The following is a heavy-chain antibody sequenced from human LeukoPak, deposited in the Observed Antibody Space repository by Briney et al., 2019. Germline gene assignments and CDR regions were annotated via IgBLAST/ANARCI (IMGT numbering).Heavy chain of an antibody. CDR2: IYYSGST. Sequence: SSETLSLTCTVSGGSISSSNYYWGWIRQPPGKGLEWIGNIYYSGSTYYNPSLKSRVTISVDTSKNQFSLKLSSVTAADTAVYYCARASITYYYYYYMGVWGKGTTVTVSS. CDR1: GGSISSSNYY. CDR3: ARASITYYYYYYMGV. D-gene: IGHD1-14*01. V-gene: IGHV4-39*07. J-gene: IGHJ6*03.